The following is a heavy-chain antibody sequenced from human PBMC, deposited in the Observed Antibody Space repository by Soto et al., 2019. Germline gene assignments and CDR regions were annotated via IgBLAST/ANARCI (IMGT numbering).Heavy chain of an antibody. J-gene: IGHJ3*02. Sequence: GSLRLSCAASGLTFSSYWMSWVRQAPGKGLEWVANIKQDGSEKYYVDSVKGRFTISRDNAKNSLYLQMNSLRAEDTAVYYCARERVSYGSSDAFEIWRQRTMVTASS. CDR2: IKQDGSEK. D-gene: IGHD5-18*01. CDR1: GLTFSSYW. CDR3: ARERVSYGSSDAFEI. V-gene: IGHV3-7*01.